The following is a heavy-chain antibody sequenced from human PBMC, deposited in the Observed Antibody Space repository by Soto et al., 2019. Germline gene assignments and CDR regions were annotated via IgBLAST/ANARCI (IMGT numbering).Heavy chain of an antibody. V-gene: IGHV3-30-3*01. J-gene: IGHJ6*02. CDR1: GFTFSSYA. Sequence: GGSLRLSCSASGFTFSSYAMHWVRQAPGKGLEWVAVISYDGSNKYYADSVKGRFTISRDNSKNTLYLQMNSLRAEDTAVYYCARDGSNWRYYYYGMDVWGQGTTVTVSS. CDR3: ARDGSNWRYYYYGMDV. CDR2: ISYDGSNK. D-gene: IGHD1-20*01.